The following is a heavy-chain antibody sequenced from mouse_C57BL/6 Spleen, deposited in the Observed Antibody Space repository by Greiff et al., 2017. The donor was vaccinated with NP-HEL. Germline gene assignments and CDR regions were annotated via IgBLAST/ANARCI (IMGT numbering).Heavy chain of an antibody. V-gene: IGHV1-82*01. CDR3: ARSITTRVAKDMEF. Sequence: QVQLQESGPELVKPGASVKISCKASGYAFSSSWMNWVKQRPGKGLEWIGRIYPGDGDTNYNGKFKGKAPLTADKSSSTAYMQLSSLTSEDSAVYYCARSITTRVAKDMEFWGKGTTVTVSS. CDR2: IYPGDGDT. J-gene: IGHJ1*03. CDR1: GYAFSSSW. D-gene: IGHD1-1*01.